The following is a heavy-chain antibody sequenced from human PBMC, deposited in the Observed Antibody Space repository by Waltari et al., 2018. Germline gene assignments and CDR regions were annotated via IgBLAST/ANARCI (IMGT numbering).Heavy chain of an antibody. CDR2: INPNSGGT. CDR1: GYTFTGYY. Sequence: QVQLVQSGAEVKKPGASVMVSCKASGYTFTGYYMHWVRQAPGQGLEWMGRINPNSGGTNYAQKFQGRVTMTRDTSISTAYMELSRLRSDDTAVYYCARDARRIAAVYYYYMDVWGKGTTVTVSS. J-gene: IGHJ6*03. CDR3: ARDARRIAAVYYYYMDV. V-gene: IGHV1-2*06. D-gene: IGHD6-6*01.